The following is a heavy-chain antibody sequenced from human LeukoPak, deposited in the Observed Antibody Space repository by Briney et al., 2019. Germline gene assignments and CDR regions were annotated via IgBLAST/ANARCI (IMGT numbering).Heavy chain of an antibody. CDR3: ASQIARAVVPAAIRRVHWFVP. V-gene: IGHV1-46*01. D-gene: IGHD2-2*01. CDR1: GYTFTSYY. J-gene: IGHJ5*02. Sequence: ASVKVSCKASGYTFTSYYMHWVRQAPGQGLEWMGIINPSGGSTSYAQKFQGRVTMTRDTSTSTVYMELSSLRSEDTAVYYCASQIARAVVPAAIRRVHWFVPWGQGTLVTVSS. CDR2: INPSGGST.